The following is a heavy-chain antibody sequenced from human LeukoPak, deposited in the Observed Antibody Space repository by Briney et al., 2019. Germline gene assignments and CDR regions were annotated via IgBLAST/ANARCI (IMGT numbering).Heavy chain of an antibody. CDR3: ASHGSSGHDPLT. V-gene: IGHV4-59*08. J-gene: IGHJ4*01. D-gene: IGHD5-12*01. Sequence: AETLSLTCTVSGDSIRSYYWNWIRRPPGKGLEWVGYIYYTESTSSNPSLRRRVTISLDTSKSQFSLRLTSVTAADTAVYYCASHGSSGHDPLTWGQGTLVTVSS. CDR2: IYYTEST. CDR1: GDSIRSYY.